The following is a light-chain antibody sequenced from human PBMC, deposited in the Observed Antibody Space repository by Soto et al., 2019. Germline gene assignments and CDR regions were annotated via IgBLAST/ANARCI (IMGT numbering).Light chain of an antibody. J-gene: IGKJ1*01. V-gene: IGKV3-20*01. CDR1: QSVSSSD. CDR3: QHYGSSRT. CDR2: GAS. Sequence: EIVLTQSPGTLSLSPGERATLSCRASQSVSSSDLAWYQQKPGQAPRVLIYGASSRATGIPDRFSGSGSGIDFTHTISRLEPEDFAMYYCQHYGSSRTFGQGTKVEIK.